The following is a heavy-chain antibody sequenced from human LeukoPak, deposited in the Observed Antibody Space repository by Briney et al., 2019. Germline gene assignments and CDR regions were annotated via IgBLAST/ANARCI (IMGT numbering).Heavy chain of an antibody. CDR3: AKEGLIFSPYYFDY. V-gene: IGHV3-64*01. J-gene: IGHJ4*02. CDR1: GFTFSSYA. CDR2: INSNGGRT. Sequence: GGSLRLSCAASGFTFSSYAMHWVRQAPGKGLEYVSTINSNGGRTYYANSVKGRFTISRDNSKNTLYLQMGSLRAEDMAVYYCAKEGLIFSPYYFDYWGQGTLVTVSS.